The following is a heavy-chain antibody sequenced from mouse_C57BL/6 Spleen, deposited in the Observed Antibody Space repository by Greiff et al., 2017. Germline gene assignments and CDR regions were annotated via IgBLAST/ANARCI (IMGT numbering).Heavy chain of an antibody. CDR1: GYTFTSYW. CDR3: ARGATGDYAMDY. D-gene: IGHD6-1*01. J-gene: IGHJ4*01. V-gene: IGHV1-59*01. CDR2: IDPSDSYT. Sequence: QVHVKQPGAELVRPGTSVKLSCKASGYTFTSYWMHWVKQRPGQGLEWIGVIDPSDSYTNYNQKFKGKATLTVDTSSSTAYMQLSSLTSEDSAVYYCARGATGDYAMDYWGQGTSVTVSS.